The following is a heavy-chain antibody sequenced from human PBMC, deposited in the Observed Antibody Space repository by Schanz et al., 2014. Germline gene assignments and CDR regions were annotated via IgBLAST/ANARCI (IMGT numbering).Heavy chain of an antibody. J-gene: IGHJ4*02. CDR2: LSGSGGST. CDR3: ARGTDWNLHY. V-gene: IGHV3-23*04. D-gene: IGHD1-1*01. Sequence: EVQLVESGGGLVQPGGSLRLSCAASGFTFSSYAMSWVRQAPGKGLEWVSALSGSGGSTYYADSVKGRFTISRDNAKNSLYLQMNSLRAEDTAVYYCARGTDWNLHYWGQGALVTVSS. CDR1: GFTFSSYA.